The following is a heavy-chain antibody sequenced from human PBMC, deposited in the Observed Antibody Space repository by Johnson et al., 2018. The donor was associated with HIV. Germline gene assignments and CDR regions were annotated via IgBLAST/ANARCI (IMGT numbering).Heavy chain of an antibody. V-gene: IGHV3-23*04. CDR2: ISGSGGST. J-gene: IGHJ3*02. D-gene: IGHD2-21*02. CDR3: TKAQVIVRGVTAMPEDAFDI. Sequence: VQLVESGGGLVQPGGSLRLSCAASGFTFSSYAMSWVRQAPGKGLEWVSAISGSGGSTYYADSVKGRFTISRDNSKNTLYLQMNSLSAEDTAVYYCTKAQVIVRGVTAMPEDAFDIWGQGTMVTVSS. CDR1: GFTFSSYA.